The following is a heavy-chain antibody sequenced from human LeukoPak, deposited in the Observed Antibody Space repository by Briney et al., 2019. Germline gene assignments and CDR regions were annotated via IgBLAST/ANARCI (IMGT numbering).Heavy chain of an antibody. V-gene: IGHV4-4*07. CDR1: GASIDTYH. CDR2: IYSSGST. CDR3: ASGADAFETSGDYFDY. Sequence: SETPSLTCTVSGASIDTYHWNWIQQPAGKGLEWIGRIYSSGSTNYNPSLKGRVTMSVETSTNQVSLKVTSVTAADTAVYYCASGADAFETSGDYFDYWGQGTLVTVSS. D-gene: IGHD7-27*01. J-gene: IGHJ4*02.